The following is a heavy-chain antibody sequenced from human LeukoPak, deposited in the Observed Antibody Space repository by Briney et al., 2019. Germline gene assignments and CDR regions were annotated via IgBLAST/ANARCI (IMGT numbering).Heavy chain of an antibody. J-gene: IGHJ6*02. CDR3: ARDYSNYDFGNYYYGMDV. V-gene: IGHV3-66*01. Sequence: SGGSLRLSCAASGFTVSSSYMSWVRQAPGKGLEWVSFIYSGGSTYYADSVKGRFTISRDNSKNTLYLQMNSLRAEDTAVYYCARDYSNYDFGNYYYGMDVWGQGTTVTVSS. CDR2: IYSGGST. CDR1: GFTVSSSY. D-gene: IGHD4-11*01.